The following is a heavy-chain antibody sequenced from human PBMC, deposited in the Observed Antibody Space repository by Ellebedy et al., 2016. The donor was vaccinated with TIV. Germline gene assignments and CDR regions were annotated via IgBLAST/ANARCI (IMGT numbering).Heavy chain of an antibody. D-gene: IGHD2-15*01. J-gene: IGHJ4*02. CDR3: ARGWSTPDS. Sequence: GESLKISCVASGFTFSNYNMNWVRQPPGKGLEWVSSIRSTSSDKYYAESVKGRFTISRDNAQNSLFLQMNSLRAEDTAVNYCARGWSTPDSWGQGTLVIVSS. V-gene: IGHV3-21*01. CDR1: GFTFSNYN. CDR2: IRSTSSDK.